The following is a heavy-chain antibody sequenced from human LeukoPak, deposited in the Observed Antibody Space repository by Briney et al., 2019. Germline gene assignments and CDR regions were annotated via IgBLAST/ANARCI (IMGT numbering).Heavy chain of an antibody. CDR1: GYTFTSYY. CDR2: INPSGGST. CDR3: ARDRSGDCYYDY. Sequence: ASVTVSCTASGYTFTSYYMHWVRQAPGQGLEWMGIINPSGGSTSYAQKFQGRVTMTRDTSTSTVYMELSSLRSEDTAVYYCARDRSGDCYYDYWGQGTLVTVSS. V-gene: IGHV1-46*01. D-gene: IGHD2-21*02. J-gene: IGHJ4*02.